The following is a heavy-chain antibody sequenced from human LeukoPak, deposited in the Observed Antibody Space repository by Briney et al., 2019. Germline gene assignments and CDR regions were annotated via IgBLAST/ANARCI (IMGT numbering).Heavy chain of an antibody. J-gene: IGHJ5*02. Sequence: GASVKVSCKASGYTFTSYGISWVRQAPGQGLEWMGWISTYNGNTNYGQKVQGRVTMTTDTSTSTAYMELRSLRSDDTAVYYCATIGYDILTGYYRLNWFDPWGQGTLVTVSS. D-gene: IGHD3-9*01. CDR1: GYTFTSYG. CDR3: ATIGYDILTGYYRLNWFDP. CDR2: ISTYNGNT. V-gene: IGHV1-18*01.